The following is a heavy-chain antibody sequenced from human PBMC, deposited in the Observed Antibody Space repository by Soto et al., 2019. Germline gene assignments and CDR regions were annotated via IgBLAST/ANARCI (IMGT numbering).Heavy chain of an antibody. Sequence: KVACKVSGGTFKTYAITWVRQVPGQGLEWIGGIIPMFGTTNYAQKFQGRVTSTADESTTTAYMELRSLRSEDTAVYYCAREHCSSTSCSSHWGQGTLVTVSS. V-gene: IGHV1-69*01. D-gene: IGHD2-2*01. CDR2: IIPMFGTT. CDR1: GGTFKTYA. CDR3: AREHCSSTSCSSH. J-gene: IGHJ4*02.